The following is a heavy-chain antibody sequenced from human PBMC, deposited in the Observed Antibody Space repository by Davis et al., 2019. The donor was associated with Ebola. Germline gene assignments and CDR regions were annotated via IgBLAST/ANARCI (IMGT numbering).Heavy chain of an antibody. J-gene: IGHJ3*02. CDR2: IWYDGSNK. V-gene: IGHV3-33*01. CDR3: ARDTTWIQLWLPAFDI. CDR1: GFTFSSYG. Sequence: GESLKISCAASGFTFSSYGMHWVRQAPGKGLEWVAVIWYDGSNKYYADSVKGRFTISRDNSKNTLYLQMSSLRAEDTAVYYCARDTTWIQLWLPAFDIWGQGTMVTVSS. D-gene: IGHD5-18*01.